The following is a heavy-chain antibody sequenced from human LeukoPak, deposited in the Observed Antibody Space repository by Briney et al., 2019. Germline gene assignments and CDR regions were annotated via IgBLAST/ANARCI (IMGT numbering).Heavy chain of an antibody. V-gene: IGHV3-30*04. CDR2: ISYDGSNK. CDR1: GLTFSSYA. CDR3: AKQPYSGYDWDNAFDI. Sequence: PGGSLRLSCAASGLTFSSYAMHWVRQAPGKGLEWVAVISYDGSNKYYADSVKGRFTISRDNSKNTLYLQMNSLRAEDTAVYYCAKQPYSGYDWDNAFDIWGQGTMVTVSS. J-gene: IGHJ3*02. D-gene: IGHD5-12*01.